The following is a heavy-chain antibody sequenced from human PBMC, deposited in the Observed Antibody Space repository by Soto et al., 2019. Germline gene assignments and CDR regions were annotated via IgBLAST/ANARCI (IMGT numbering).Heavy chain of an antibody. CDR2: MNPNSGNT. CDR3: ARDHCTTTNCYTSMAYYRMDV. D-gene: IGHD2-2*02. Sequence: ASVKVSCKASGYTFTTFDINWVRQAAGQGLAGVGWMNPNSGNTGYAQKFQGRVTMTRNTSISTAYMEPASQRSEDPAVYFCARDHCTTTNCYTSMAYYRMDVWGQGTTVTVSS. CDR1: GYTFTTFD. J-gene: IGHJ6*02. V-gene: IGHV1-8*01.